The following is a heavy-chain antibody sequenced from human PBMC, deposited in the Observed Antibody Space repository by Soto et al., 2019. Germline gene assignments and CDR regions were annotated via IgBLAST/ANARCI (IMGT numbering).Heavy chain of an antibody. CDR3: ASRYYYDSSGYDYYYYGMDV. CDR2: INHSGST. Sequence: ETLPHTCAVYGGSFRGFYWSWIRQPPGKGLEWIGEINHSGSTNYNPSLKSRVTISVDTSKNQFSLKLSSVTAADTAVYYCASRYYYDSSGYDYYYYGMDVWGQGTTGNVSS. J-gene: IGHJ6*02. CDR1: GGSFRGFY. D-gene: IGHD3-22*01. V-gene: IGHV4-34*01.